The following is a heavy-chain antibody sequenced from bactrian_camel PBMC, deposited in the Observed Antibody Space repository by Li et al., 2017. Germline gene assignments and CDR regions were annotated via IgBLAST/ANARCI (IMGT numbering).Heavy chain of an antibody. J-gene: IGHJ4*01. CDR3: KTDPAGSCRTY. CDR2: IEDNGDKT. V-gene: IGHV3S40*01. Sequence: VQLVESGGGLVQPGGSLRLTCRASGFMFSDYVMRWVRQAPGKGLEWVSSIEDNGDKTYYAAAVKGRFTISKDNAKNTVYLQMSSLKPDDTAMYYCKTDPAGSCRTYWGQGTQVTDS. CDR1: GFMFSDYV. D-gene: IGHD6*01.